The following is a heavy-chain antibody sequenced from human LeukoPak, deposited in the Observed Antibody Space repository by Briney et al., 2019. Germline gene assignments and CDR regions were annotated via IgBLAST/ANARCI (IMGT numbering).Heavy chain of an antibody. CDR1: GGSFSGYY. CDR3: ARKGRYNWKLPGHDY. D-gene: IGHD1-20*01. Sequence: SETLSLTCAVYGGSFSGYYWSWIRQPPGKGLEWIGEINHSGSTNYNPSLKSRVTISVDTSKNQFSLKLSSVTAADTAVYYCARKGRYNWKLPGHDYWGQGTLVTVSS. CDR2: INHSGST. J-gene: IGHJ4*02. V-gene: IGHV4-34*01.